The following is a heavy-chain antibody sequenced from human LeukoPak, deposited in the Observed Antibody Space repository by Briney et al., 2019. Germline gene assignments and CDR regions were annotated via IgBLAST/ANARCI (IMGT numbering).Heavy chain of an antibody. CDR1: GFTFKSYA. J-gene: IGHJ4*02. CDR2: IGGSGGRT. Sequence: GGSLRLSCAASGFTFKSYAMNWVRQAPGKGLEWVSSIGGSGGRTYYADSVTGRFSISRDNSKNMVYLQMNSLRAADTAVYYCASRIATAGSVDYWGQGTLVTVSS. CDR3: ASRIATAGSVDY. D-gene: IGHD6-13*01. V-gene: IGHV3-23*01.